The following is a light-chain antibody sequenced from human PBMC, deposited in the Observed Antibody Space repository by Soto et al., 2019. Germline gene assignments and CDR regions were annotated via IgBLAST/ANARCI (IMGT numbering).Light chain of an antibody. J-gene: IGLJ2*01. CDR1: SSDVGSYNL. Sequence: QPVLTQPASVSGSPGQSITISCTGTSSDVGSYNLVSWYQQHPGKAPKLMIYEGSKRPSGVSNRFSGSKSGNTASLTISGLQAEDEADYYCCSYAGSRTWVFGGGTQLTVL. CDR2: EGS. V-gene: IGLV2-23*01. CDR3: CSYAGSRTWV.